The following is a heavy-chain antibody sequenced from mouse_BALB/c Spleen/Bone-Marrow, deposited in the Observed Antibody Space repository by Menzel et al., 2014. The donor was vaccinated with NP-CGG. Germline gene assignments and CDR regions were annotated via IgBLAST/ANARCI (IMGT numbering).Heavy chain of an antibody. CDR3: ARSGSSSGYFDY. Sequence: EVHLVESGGGLVQPGGSRKLSCAASGFTFSSFGMHWVRQAPEKGLEWVAYISSGSSTIYYADTVMGRFTISRDNPKNTLFLQMTGLRSEDTAMYYCARSGSSSGYFDYWGQGTTLTVSS. CDR1: GFTFSSFG. J-gene: IGHJ2*01. V-gene: IGHV5-17*02. CDR2: ISSGSSTI. D-gene: IGHD1-1*01.